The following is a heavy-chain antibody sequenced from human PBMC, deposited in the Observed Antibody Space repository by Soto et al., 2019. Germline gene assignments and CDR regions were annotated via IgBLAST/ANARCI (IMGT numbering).Heavy chain of an antibody. CDR3: ARDGEAHYGMDV. CDR2: ILHSGVT. D-gene: IGHD3-10*01. J-gene: IGHJ6*02. CDR1: DGSLNGYY. V-gene: IGHV4-34*12. Sequence: SETLSLTCGVSDGSLNGYYWSWIRQSPGKGLEWIGEILHSGVTTYSPLFRSRLNISVDTPKNQISLYLTSVTAEDTAVYYCARDGEAHYGMDVWGQGTTVTVSS.